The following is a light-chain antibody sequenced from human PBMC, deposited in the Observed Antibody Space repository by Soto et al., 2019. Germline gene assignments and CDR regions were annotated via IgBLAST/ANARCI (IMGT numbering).Light chain of an antibody. J-gene: IGLJ1*01. Sequence: QSALTQPASVSGSPGQSITISCTGSSSDIGAYNYVSWFQQYPGKAPKLIIYEVSNRPSGVSNRFSGSKSGTAASLTISGLQTEDEADYFCFSFTTGWTQVFGTGTKGTVL. CDR2: EVS. CDR3: FSFTTGWTQV. CDR1: SSDIGAYNY. V-gene: IGLV2-14*01.